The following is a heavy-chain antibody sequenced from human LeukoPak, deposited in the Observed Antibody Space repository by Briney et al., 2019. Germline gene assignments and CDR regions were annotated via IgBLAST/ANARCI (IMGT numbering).Heavy chain of an antibody. J-gene: IGHJ4*02. V-gene: IGHV4-59*08. D-gene: IGHD3-10*01. CDR3: ASQYYYGSGSYSY. Sequence: PSETLSLTCTVSGGSISSYYWSWIRQPPGKGLEWIGYIYYSGSTNYNPSLKSRVTIPVDTSKNQFSLKLSSVTAADTAVYYCASQYYYGSGSYSYWGQGTLVTVSS. CDR1: GGSISSYY. CDR2: IYYSGST.